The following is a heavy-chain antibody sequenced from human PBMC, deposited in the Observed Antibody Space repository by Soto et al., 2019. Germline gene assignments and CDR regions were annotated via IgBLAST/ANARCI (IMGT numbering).Heavy chain of an antibody. Sequence: TSETLSLTCTVSGGSISSYYWSWIRQPPGKGLEWIGYIYYSGSTNYNPSLKSRVTISVDTSKNQFSLKLSSVTAADTAVYYCVIAAENWNYVRHYYYYYMDVWGKGTTVTVSS. CDR2: IYYSGST. CDR3: VIAAENWNYVRHYYYYYMDV. CDR1: GGSISSYY. J-gene: IGHJ6*03. V-gene: IGHV4-59*08. D-gene: IGHD1-7*01.